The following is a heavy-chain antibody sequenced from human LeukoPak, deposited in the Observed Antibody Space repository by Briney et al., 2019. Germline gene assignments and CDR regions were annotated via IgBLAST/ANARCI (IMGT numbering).Heavy chain of an antibody. CDR2: IDYSGST. Sequence: SETLSLTCTVSGGSISSYYWSWIRQPPGMGLEWIGYIDYSGSTNYNPSLKSRVTISVDTSKNQFSLKLSSVTAADTAVYYCASTNAAMVTGWGFDYWGQGTLVTVSS. D-gene: IGHD5-18*01. J-gene: IGHJ4*02. V-gene: IGHV4-59*01. CDR1: GGSISSYY. CDR3: ASTNAAMVTGWGFDY.